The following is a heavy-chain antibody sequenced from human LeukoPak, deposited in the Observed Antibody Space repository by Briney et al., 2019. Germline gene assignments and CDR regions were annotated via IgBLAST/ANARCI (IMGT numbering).Heavy chain of an antibody. V-gene: IGHV3-7*01. D-gene: IGHD6-19*01. CDR2: INEDGSAK. CDR1: GFTFSSSW. J-gene: IGHJ4*02. CDR3: AISSGWARSFDY. Sequence: GGSLRLSCAASGFTFSSSWMSWVRQAPGKGLEWVANINEDGSAKYYVDSVKGRFTISRDNAKRSLDLQMNSLRAEDTAVYYCAISSGWARSFDYWGQGTLVTVSS.